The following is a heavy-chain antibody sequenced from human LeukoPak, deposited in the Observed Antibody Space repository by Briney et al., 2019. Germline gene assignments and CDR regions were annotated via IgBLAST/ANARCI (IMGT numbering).Heavy chain of an antibody. D-gene: IGHD3-22*01. CDR3: SKGNYYDSSAYNYMDV. CDR2: IRYDGTNK. CDR1: GFTFSTYS. Sequence: GGSLRLSCAASGFTFSTYSMHWVRQAPGKGLEWVALIRYDGTNKYYADSVKGRFTISRDNSKNTLYLQMNSLRAEDTAVYYCSKGNYYDSSAYNYMDVWGKGTTVTVSS. V-gene: IGHV3-30*02. J-gene: IGHJ6*03.